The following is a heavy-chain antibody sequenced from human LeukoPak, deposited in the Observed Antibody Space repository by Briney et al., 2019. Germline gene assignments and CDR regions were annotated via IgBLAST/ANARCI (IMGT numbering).Heavy chain of an antibody. CDR3: AIDGYYGSGSYYYYYYMDV. J-gene: IGHJ6*03. CDR2: INPNSGGT. V-gene: IGHV1-2*02. CDR1: GYTFTGYY. D-gene: IGHD3-10*01. Sequence: ASVKVSCKASGYTFTGYYMHWVRQAPGQGLEWMGWINPNSGGTNYAQKFQGRVTMTRDTSISTAYMELSRLRSDDTAVYYCAIDGYYGSGSYYYYYYMDVWGKGTTVTVSS.